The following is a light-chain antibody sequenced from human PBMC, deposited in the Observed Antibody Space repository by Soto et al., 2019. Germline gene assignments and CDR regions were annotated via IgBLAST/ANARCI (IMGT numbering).Light chain of an antibody. CDR1: QSVSSY. J-gene: IGKJ5*01. CDR3: QQRSNWPPIT. CDR2: DAS. V-gene: IGKV3-11*01. Sequence: EIVLTQSPSTLSLLHGERATLSSRASQSVSSYLAWYQQKPGQAPRILIYDASNRATGIPARFSGSGSGTDFTLTISSLEPEDFAAYYCQQRSNWPPITFGQGTRLEIK.